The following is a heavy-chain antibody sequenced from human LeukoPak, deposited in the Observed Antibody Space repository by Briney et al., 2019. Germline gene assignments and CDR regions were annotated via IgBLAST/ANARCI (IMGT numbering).Heavy chain of an antibody. Sequence: ASVKVSCKASGYTFTSYDINWVRQATGQGREWMGWMNPNSGNTGYAQKFQGRVTMTRNTSIRTAYMELSSLRSEDTAVYYCARDSVPYYDCINSPSFDYWGQGTLVTVSS. CDR3: ARDSVPYYDCINSPSFDY. CDR1: GYTFTSYD. D-gene: IGHD3-22*01. J-gene: IGHJ4*02. V-gene: IGHV1-8*01. CDR2: MNPNSGNT.